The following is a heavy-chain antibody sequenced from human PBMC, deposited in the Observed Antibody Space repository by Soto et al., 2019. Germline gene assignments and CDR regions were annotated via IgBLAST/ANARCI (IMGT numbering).Heavy chain of an antibody. Sequence: SGPTLVNPTQTLTLTCTFSGFSLSTSGMCVSWIRQPPGKALEWLALIDWDDDKYYSTSLKTRLTISKDTSKNQAVLTMTNMDPVDTATYYCARNYGSGSPLDYWGQGTLVTVSS. V-gene: IGHV2-70*01. CDR3: ARNYGSGSPLDY. D-gene: IGHD3-10*01. CDR2: IDWDDDK. CDR1: GFSLSTSGMC. J-gene: IGHJ4*02.